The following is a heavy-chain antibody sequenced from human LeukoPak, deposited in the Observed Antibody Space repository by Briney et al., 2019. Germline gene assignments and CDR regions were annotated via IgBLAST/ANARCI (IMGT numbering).Heavy chain of an antibody. J-gene: IGHJ3*02. CDR1: GFTFSSYA. CDR2: ISYDGSNK. Sequence: GGSLRLSCAASGFTFSSYAMHWVRQAPGKGLEWVAVISYDGSNKYYADSVKGRFTISRDNSKNTLYLQMNSLRAEDTAVYYCAREGQMILDTDAFDIWSQGTMVTVSS. CDR3: AREGQMILDTDAFDI. V-gene: IGHV3-30-3*01. D-gene: IGHD5-18*01.